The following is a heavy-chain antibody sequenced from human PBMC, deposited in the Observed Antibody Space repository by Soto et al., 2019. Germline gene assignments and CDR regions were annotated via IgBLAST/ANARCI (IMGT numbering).Heavy chain of an antibody. CDR3: AKDMGPFGVSTYYHYGMDV. CDR2: ISWNSGKI. J-gene: IGHJ6*02. D-gene: IGHD3-3*01. CDR1: GFTFDDYA. Sequence: EVRLVESGGGLVQPGRSLRLSCAASGFTFDDYAMHWVRQAPGKGLEWVSCISWNSGKIDYADSMKGRFTISRDNAKNTLYLQINSLRTEDTAMYYCAKDMGPFGVSTYYHYGMDVWGQGTTVTVSS. V-gene: IGHV3-9*01.